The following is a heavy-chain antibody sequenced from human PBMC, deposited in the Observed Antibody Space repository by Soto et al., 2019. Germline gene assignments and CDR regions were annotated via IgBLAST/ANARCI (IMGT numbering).Heavy chain of an antibody. CDR2: IYYSGST. D-gene: IGHD3-3*01. CDR1: GGSISSGGYY. Sequence: SETLSLTCTVSGGSISSGGYYWSWIRQHPGKGLEWIGYIYYSGSTYYNPSLKSRVTISVDTSKNQFSLKLSSVTAADRAVYFCASTPDVLRFLGWFFAYWGKGTLVPVSS. V-gene: IGHV4-31*03. J-gene: IGHJ4*02. CDR3: ASTPDVLRFLGWFFAY.